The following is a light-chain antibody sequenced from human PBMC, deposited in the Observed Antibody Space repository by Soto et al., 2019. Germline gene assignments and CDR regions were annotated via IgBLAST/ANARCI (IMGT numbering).Light chain of an antibody. CDR1: QTLTSTY. CDR3: QQYGSSRLT. CDR2: GAS. V-gene: IGKV3-20*01. Sequence: EIVLTPSPGTLSLSPGERATLSCRASQTLTSTYLAWYQQKPGQAPRLLIYGASSRATGIPDRFSGSGSGTDFTLTISRLEPEDFAVYYCQQYGSSRLTFGGGTKGEIK. J-gene: IGKJ4*01.